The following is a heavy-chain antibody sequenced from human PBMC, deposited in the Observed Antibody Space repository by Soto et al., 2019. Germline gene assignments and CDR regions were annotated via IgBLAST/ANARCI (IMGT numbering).Heavy chain of an antibody. CDR1: GFTFSSYG. CDR2: ISYDGSNK. Sequence: GGSLRLSCAASGFTFSSYGMHWVRQAPGKGLEWVAVISYDGSNKYYADSVKGRFTISRDNSKSTLYLQMNSLRAEDTAVYYCAKNPLISPSFYFCYWGQGTLVTVSS. V-gene: IGHV3-30*18. J-gene: IGHJ4*02. D-gene: IGHD6-6*01. CDR3: AKNPLISPSFYFCY.